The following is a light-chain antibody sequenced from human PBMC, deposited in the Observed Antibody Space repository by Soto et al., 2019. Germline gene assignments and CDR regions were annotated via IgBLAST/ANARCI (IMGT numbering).Light chain of an antibody. CDR2: DTT. CDR1: TGSVTSGHY. Sequence: QAVVTQEPSLTVSPGRTVTLTCGSSTGSVTSGHYPYWFQQKPGQAPRTLIYDTTNRLSWTPARFSGSLLGDKAALTLSGAQPEDEADYYCLLSYSGGDSVFGSGTKVTVL. V-gene: IGLV7-46*01. CDR3: LLSYSGGDSV. J-gene: IGLJ1*01.